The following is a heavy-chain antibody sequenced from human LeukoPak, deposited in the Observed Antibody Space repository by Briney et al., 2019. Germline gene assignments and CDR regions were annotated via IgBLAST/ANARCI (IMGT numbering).Heavy chain of an antibody. CDR3: ARGLDYGGKRRGDY. D-gene: IGHD4-23*01. Sequence: GGSLRLSCAASGFTFSSYSMNWVRQAPGKGLEWVSSISSSSSYIYYADSVKGRFTISRDNAKNSLYLQMNILRAEDTAVYYCARGLDYGGKRRGDYWGQGTLVTVSS. V-gene: IGHV3-21*01. CDR1: GFTFSSYS. CDR2: ISSSSSYI. J-gene: IGHJ4*02.